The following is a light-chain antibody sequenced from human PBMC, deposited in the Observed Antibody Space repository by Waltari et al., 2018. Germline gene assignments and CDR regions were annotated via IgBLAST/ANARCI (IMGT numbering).Light chain of an antibody. CDR2: DVS. V-gene: IGLV2-14*01. J-gene: IGLJ2*01. Sequence: QSALTQPASVSGSPGQSITISCTGTSSDVGYNYVSWYQQFPGKAPKLLIYDVSHRPSVVSIRFSGSTSGNTASLTIAGLQAEDEADYLCSSYITSSTLFGGGTRLTVL. CDR1: SSDVGYNY. CDR3: SSYITSSTL.